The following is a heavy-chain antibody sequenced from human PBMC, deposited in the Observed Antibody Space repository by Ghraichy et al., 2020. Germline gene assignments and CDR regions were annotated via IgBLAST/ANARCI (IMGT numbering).Heavy chain of an antibody. CDR3: ARHGIGEVTYTYYFDY. V-gene: IGHV3-53*04. Sequence: GGSLRLSCAASGFTVSSNYMSWVRQAPGKGLEWVSVIYSGGSTYYADSVKGRFTISRHNSKNTLYLQMNSRRAEDTAVYYCARHGIGEVTYTYYFDYWGPGTLVTVAS. CDR1: GFTVSSNY. J-gene: IGHJ4*02. D-gene: IGHD3-10*01. CDR2: IYSGGST.